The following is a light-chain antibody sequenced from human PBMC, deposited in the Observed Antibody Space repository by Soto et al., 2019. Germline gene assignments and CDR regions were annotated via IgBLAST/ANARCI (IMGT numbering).Light chain of an antibody. CDR1: QSISSW. CDR3: QQYNSWWT. Sequence: DIQMTQSPSTLSASVGDRVTITCRASQSISSWLAWYQQKPGKAPKLLIYDASSLESGVPSRFSGSGSGTEFTLTISSLQPDDFANYYCQQYNSWWTFGQGTKVEIK. V-gene: IGKV1-5*01. J-gene: IGKJ1*01. CDR2: DAS.